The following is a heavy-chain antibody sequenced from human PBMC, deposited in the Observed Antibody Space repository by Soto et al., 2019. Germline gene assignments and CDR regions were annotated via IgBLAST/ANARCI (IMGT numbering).Heavy chain of an antibody. CDR1: GFTFNNYA. V-gene: IGHV3-23*01. CDR2: ISGRGDST. Sequence: DVQLLESGGGLVQPGGSLRLACAASGFTFNNYAMTWVRQAPGRGLEWVSAISGRGDSTFYADSLKGRFTIARDNSKDRLFLRMNSLRADDTAVYYWAQGSSASARESPGSWGQGTLVTVSS. J-gene: IGHJ5*02. D-gene: IGHD3-10*01. CDR3: AQGSSASARESPGS.